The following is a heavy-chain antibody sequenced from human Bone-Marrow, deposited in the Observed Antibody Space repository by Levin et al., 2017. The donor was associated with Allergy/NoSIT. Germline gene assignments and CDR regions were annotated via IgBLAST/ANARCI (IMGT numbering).Heavy chain of an antibody. V-gene: IGHV3-30*03. CDR2: ISYDGSEK. D-gene: IGHD3-10*01. CDR1: GFTFSSYG. CDR3: AREGKSITSYYMDV. J-gene: IGHJ6*03. Sequence: SCAASGFTFSSYGMHWVRQAPGKDLEWVAAISYDGSEKYYAESVKGRFTISRDNSEDTLYLQMNSLKHEDTAVFYCAREGKSITSYYMDVWGKGTTVTVSS.